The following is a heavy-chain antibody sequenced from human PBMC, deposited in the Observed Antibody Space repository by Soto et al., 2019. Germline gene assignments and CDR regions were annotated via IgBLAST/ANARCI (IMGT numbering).Heavy chain of an antibody. Sequence: PGGSLRLSCAASGSTFSSYAMSWVRQAPGKGLEWVSAISGSGGSTYYADSVKGRFTISRDNSKNTLYLQMNSLRAGDTAVYYCAKDQTRGHYDFWSGYSFDPWGQGTLVTVSS. CDR2: ISGSGGST. V-gene: IGHV3-23*01. J-gene: IGHJ5*02. CDR3: AKDQTRGHYDFWSGYSFDP. D-gene: IGHD3-3*01. CDR1: GSTFSSYA.